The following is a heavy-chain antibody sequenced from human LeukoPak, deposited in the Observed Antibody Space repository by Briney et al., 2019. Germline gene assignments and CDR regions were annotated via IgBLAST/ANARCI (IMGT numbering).Heavy chain of an antibody. CDR1: GYTFTRYG. CDR2: LNTYNGNT. V-gene: IGHV1-18*01. J-gene: IGHJ3*02. D-gene: IGHD2-15*01. Sequence: ASVKVSCKASGYTFTRYGISWVRQAPGQGLEWMGWLNTYNGNTNYVQKLQGRVTMTTDTSTRTAYMELRSLRYDDTAVYYCVRRSVVVSAAGDDAFDIWGQGTMVTVSS. CDR3: VRRSVVVSAAGDDAFDI.